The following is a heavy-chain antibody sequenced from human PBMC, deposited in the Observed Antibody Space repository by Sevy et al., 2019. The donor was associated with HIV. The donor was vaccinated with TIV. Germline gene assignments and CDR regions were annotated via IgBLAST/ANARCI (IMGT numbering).Heavy chain of an antibody. CDR3: ARSHLAFCGCDCFSPYYVDS. CDR1: GGSISSYY. CDR2: IYSSGST. J-gene: IGHJ4*02. V-gene: IGHV4-59*01. D-gene: IGHD2-21*01. Sequence: SETLSLTCSVSGGSISSYYWNWIRQPPGKGLERIGYIYSSGSTNYNPSLKSRVTISVDMSENQFSLKLSAVTAADTAVYYRARSHLAFCGCDCFSPYYVDSWGQGTLVTVSS.